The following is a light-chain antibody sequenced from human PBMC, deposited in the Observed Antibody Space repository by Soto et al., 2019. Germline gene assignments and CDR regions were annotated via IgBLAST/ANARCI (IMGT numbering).Light chain of an antibody. CDR1: QSITTY. V-gene: IGKV1-39*01. J-gene: IGKJ1*01. Sequence: DIQMTQSPSTLSASVGDRVTITCRASQSITTYVNWYQQELGKAPTLLIYAASSLQSGVPSRFSGSGSGTDFTLTISSLQPEDFATYFCQQCYSSPRTFGQGTKV. CDR2: AAS. CDR3: QQCYSSPRT.